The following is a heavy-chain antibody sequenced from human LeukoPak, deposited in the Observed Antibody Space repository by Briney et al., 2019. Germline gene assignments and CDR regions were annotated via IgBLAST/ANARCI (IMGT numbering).Heavy chain of an antibody. Sequence: SVNVSCKASGFIFSRSAVQWVRQARGQRLEWIGWIVVGSGNTNYAQKFQERVTMTSDMSTGTAYMELSSLRSEDTAVYYCAAGNYYDSSGYYPYAFDIWGQGTMVTVSS. V-gene: IGHV1-58*01. CDR2: IVVGSGNT. CDR1: GFIFSRSA. D-gene: IGHD3-22*01. CDR3: AAGNYYDSSGYYPYAFDI. J-gene: IGHJ3*02.